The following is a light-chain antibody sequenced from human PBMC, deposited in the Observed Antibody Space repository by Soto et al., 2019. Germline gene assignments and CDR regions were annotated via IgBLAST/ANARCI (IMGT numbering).Light chain of an antibody. CDR3: CSYATATLL. CDR2: EAT. Sequence: QSVLTQPASVSGSPGQSITISCTGASTDLESHNLVSWYQQHPGEGPKLVIYEATKRPSGVSTRFSGSKSGNTASLTISGLQPEDEAHYHCCSYATATLLFGGGTQLTVL. J-gene: IGLJ7*01. CDR1: STDLESHNL. V-gene: IGLV2-23*01.